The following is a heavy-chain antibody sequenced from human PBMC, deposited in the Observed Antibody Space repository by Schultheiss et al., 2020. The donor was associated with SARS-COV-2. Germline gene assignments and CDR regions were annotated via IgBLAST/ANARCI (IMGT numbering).Heavy chain of an antibody. CDR2: INHSGST. J-gene: IGHJ6*02. CDR3: TTDKAESSSWKYYYYYGMDV. V-gene: IGHV4-34*01. Sequence: GSLRLSCAVYGGSLSGYYWSWIRQPPGKGLQWIGEINHSGSTNYNPSLKSRVTISVDTSKNQFSLKLSSVTAEDTAVYYCTTDKAESSSWKYYYYYGMDVWGQGTTVTISS. CDR1: GGSLSGYY. D-gene: IGHD6-6*01.